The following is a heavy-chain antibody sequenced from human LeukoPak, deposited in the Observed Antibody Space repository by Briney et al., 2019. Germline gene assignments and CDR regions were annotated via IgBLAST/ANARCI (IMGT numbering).Heavy chain of an antibody. J-gene: IGHJ5*01. D-gene: IGHD3-10*01. CDR2: TQYSGYT. CDR3: TRVDHRFYGSGYDS. Sequence: SETLSLTCTVSGGSISTYYWTWIRQPPGKGLEWIGYTQYSGYTFYNVALKSRVTISLDTSKSQLSLILTSVTAADTAVYYCTRVDHRFYGSGYDSWGQGKLVIVSS. V-gene: IGHV4-59*01. CDR1: GGSISTYY.